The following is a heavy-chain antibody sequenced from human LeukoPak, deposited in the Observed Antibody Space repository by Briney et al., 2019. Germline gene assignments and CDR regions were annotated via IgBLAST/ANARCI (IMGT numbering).Heavy chain of an antibody. CDR2: ISGSGGST. J-gene: IGHJ4*02. D-gene: IGHD3-10*01. Sequence: GGSLRLSCAASGFTFSSYAMSWVRQAPGKGLEWVSAISGSGGSTYYADSVKGRFTISRDNSKNTLYLQMNSLRAEDTAVYYCAKAEGSGSSRRPFDYWGQGTLVTVSS. CDR1: GFTFSSYA. V-gene: IGHV3-23*01. CDR3: AKAEGSGSSRRPFDY.